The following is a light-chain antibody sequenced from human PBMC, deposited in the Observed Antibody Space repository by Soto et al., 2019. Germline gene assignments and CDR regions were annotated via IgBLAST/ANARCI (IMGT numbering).Light chain of an antibody. CDR3: QQNYVAPGT. CDR1: QNIKSF. Sequence: DIQMTQSPSSLSASVGERVTITCRASQNIKSFLNWYQQKPGKAPKLLIYATSSLQSGVPARFSGGRSGTDFSLSISSLQPEDFATYYCQQNYVAPGTFGGGTKVEI. CDR2: ATS. V-gene: IGKV1-39*01. J-gene: IGKJ4*01.